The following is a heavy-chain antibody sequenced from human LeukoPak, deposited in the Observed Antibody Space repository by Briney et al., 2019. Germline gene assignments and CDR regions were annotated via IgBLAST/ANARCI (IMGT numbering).Heavy chain of an antibody. V-gene: IGHV3-21*01. D-gene: IGHD3/OR15-3a*01. CDR1: GFTFSSYS. Sequence: GGSLRLSCAASGFTFSSYSMNWVRQAPGKGLEWVSSISSSSSYIYYADSVKGRFTISGDNAKNSLYLQMNSLRAEDTAVYYCARVDESITDYWGQGTLVTVSS. CDR2: ISSSSSYI. CDR3: ARVDESITDY. J-gene: IGHJ4*02.